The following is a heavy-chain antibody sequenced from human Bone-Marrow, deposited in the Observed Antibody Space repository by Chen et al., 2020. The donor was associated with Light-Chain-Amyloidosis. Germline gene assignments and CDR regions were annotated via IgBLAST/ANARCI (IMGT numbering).Heavy chain of an antibody. Sequence: EAQLLESGGGLVQPGGSLRLSCVASGFMFSSYAMSWVRQAPGKGLEWVSAISGSGVTTYYADSVKGRFTISRDNSKNTLYLQMNSLRAEDTAVYYCAKSGKQQLIPGGWDFDYWGQGTLVTVSS. CDR2: ISGSGVTT. CDR3: AKSGKQQLIPGGWDFDY. V-gene: IGHV3-23*01. D-gene: IGHD6-13*01. J-gene: IGHJ4*02. CDR1: GFMFSSYA.